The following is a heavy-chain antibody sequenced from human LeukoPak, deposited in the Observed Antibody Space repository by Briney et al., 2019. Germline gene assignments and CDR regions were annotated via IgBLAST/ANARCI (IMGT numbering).Heavy chain of an antibody. J-gene: IGHJ5*02. D-gene: IGHD2-15*01. Sequence: SETLSLTCTVSGGSISSYYWGWIRQPPGKGLEWIGSIYYSGSTYYNPSLKSRVTISVDTSKNQFSLKLSSVTAADTAVYYCARQGVVVAVHQKNWFDPWGQGTLVTVSS. CDR1: GGSISSYY. CDR2: IYYSGST. V-gene: IGHV4-39*01. CDR3: ARQGVVVAVHQKNWFDP.